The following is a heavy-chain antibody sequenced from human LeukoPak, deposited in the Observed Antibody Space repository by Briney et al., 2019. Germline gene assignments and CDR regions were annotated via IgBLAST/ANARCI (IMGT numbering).Heavy chain of an antibody. D-gene: IGHD2-2*01. J-gene: IGHJ4*02. Sequence: GGSLRLSCAASGFTFSSYATSWVRQAPGKGLEWVSAISGSGGSTYYADSVKGRFTISRDNSKNTLYLQMNSLRAEDTAVYYCAKVQGYQLLAEFDYWGQGTLVTVSS. CDR3: AKVQGYQLLAEFDY. CDR1: GFTFSSYA. V-gene: IGHV3-23*01. CDR2: ISGSGGST.